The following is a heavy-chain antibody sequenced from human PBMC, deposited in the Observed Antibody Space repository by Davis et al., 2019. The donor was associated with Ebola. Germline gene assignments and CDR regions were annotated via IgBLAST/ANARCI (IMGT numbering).Heavy chain of an antibody. D-gene: IGHD3-10*01. Sequence: GESLKISCKGSGYSFTSYWISWVRQMPGKGLEWMGRIDPSDSYTNYSPSFQGHVTISADKSISTAYLQWSSLKASDTAMYYCARHPPIWFGELATNPRYYYGMDVWGQGTTVTVSS. V-gene: IGHV5-10-1*01. CDR1: GYSFTSYW. CDR3: ARHPPIWFGELATNPRYYYGMDV. J-gene: IGHJ6*02. CDR2: IDPSDSYT.